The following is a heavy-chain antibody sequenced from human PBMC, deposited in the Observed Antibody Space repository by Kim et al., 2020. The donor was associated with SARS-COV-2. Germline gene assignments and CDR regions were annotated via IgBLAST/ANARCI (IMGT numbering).Heavy chain of an antibody. CDR1: GGSISSYY. D-gene: IGHD3-22*01. Sequence: SETLSLTCTVSGGSISSYYWSWIRQPPGKGLEWIGYIYYSGSTNYNPSLKSRVTISVDTSKNQFSLKLSSVTAADTAVYYCARAGLASWYYYDSSGYYHFDYWGQGTLVTVSS. CDR3: ARAGLASWYYYDSSGYYHFDY. V-gene: IGHV4-59*01. CDR2: IYYSGST. J-gene: IGHJ4*02.